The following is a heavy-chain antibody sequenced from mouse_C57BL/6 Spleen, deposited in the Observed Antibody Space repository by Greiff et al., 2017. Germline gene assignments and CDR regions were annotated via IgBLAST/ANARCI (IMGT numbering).Heavy chain of an antibody. J-gene: IGHJ2*01. CDR1: GFNITDYY. V-gene: IGHV14-2*01. Sequence: EVHLVESGAELVKPGASVKLSCTASGFNITDYYMHWVKQRTEQGLEWIGRIDPEDGETKYAPKFQGKATITAATSSNPAYLQLSSLTSEDTAVYYCARGGGTDFDYWGQGTTLTVSS. D-gene: IGHD1-1*02. CDR3: ARGGGTDFDY. CDR2: IDPEDGET.